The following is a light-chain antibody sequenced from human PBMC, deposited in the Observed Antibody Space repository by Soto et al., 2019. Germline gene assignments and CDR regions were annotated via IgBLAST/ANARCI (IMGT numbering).Light chain of an antibody. Sequence: QSVLTQPASVSRSPGQSITISCTGTSSDVGSYNRVSWYQQHPDKAPKLMIYEVSNRPSGVSNRFSGSKSGNTASLTISGLQAEDEADYYCSSYAGDSFVFGTGTKLTVL. CDR3: SSYAGDSFV. CDR1: SSDVGSYNR. V-gene: IGLV2-14*01. CDR2: EVS. J-gene: IGLJ1*01.